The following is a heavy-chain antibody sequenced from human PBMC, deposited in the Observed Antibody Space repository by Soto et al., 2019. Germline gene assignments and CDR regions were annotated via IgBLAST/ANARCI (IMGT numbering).Heavy chain of an antibody. J-gene: IGHJ5*02. V-gene: IGHV1-3*05. D-gene: IGHD3-3*01. CDR2: INAGNGNT. CDR3: ARGFPLWFGP. Sequence: QVQLVQSGAEKKKPGASVKVSCKASGYTFTSYAIDWVRQAPGQRLEWMGWINAGNGNTKYSQKFQGRVTITRDTSASTAYRELRSLRSGDTAVDYCARGFPLWFGPWGQGTLVTVCS. CDR1: GYTFTSYA.